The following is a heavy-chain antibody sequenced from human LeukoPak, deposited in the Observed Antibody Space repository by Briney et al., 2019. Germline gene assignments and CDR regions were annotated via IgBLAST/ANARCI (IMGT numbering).Heavy chain of an antibody. J-gene: IGHJ4*02. D-gene: IGHD3-10*01. CDR2: INHSGST. V-gene: IGHV4-34*01. Sequence: SETLSLTCAVYGGSFSGYYWSWIRQPPGKGLEWIGEINHSGSTNYNPSLKSRVTISVDTSKNQFSLKLSSVTAADTAVYYCASGRGYYGSGSYYFDYWGQGTLVTVSS. CDR1: GGSFSGYY. CDR3: ASGRGYYGSGSYYFDY.